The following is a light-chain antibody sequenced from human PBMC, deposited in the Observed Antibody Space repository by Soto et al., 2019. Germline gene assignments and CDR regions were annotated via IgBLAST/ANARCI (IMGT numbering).Light chain of an antibody. CDR3: QSYDSSLSGSK. J-gene: IGLJ2*01. CDR2: GNS. V-gene: IGLV1-40*01. Sequence: QSLLTQPPSVSGAPGQRVTISCTGSSSNIGAGYDVHWYQQLPGTAPKLLIYGNSNRPSGVPDRFSGSKSGTSASLAITGLQAEDEADYYCQSYDSSLSGSKFGGGT. CDR1: SSNIGAGYD.